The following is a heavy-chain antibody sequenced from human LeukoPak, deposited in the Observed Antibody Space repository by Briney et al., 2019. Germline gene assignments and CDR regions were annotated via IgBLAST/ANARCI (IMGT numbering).Heavy chain of an antibody. CDR3: ARAGDSSGYYQRPRFDY. CDR1: GFTFSSYG. J-gene: IGHJ4*02. D-gene: IGHD3-22*01. CDR2: ISYDGSNK. V-gene: IGHV3-30*03. Sequence: GRSLRLSCAASGFTFSSYGMHWVRQAPGKGLEWVALISYDGSNKYYADSVKGRFTISRDNSKNTLYLQMNSLRAEDTAVYYCARAGDSSGYYQRPRFDYWGQGTLVTVSS.